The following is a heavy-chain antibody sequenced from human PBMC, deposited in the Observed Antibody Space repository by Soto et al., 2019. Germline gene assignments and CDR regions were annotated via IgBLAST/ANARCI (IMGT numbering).Heavy chain of an antibody. Sequence: ASVKVSCKASGYTFTSYGISCVRQAPGQGLEWMGWISAYNGNTNYAQKLQGRVTMTTDTSTSTAYMELRSLRSDDTAVYYCARVVRDIVVVPAAGVLDYWGQGTLVTVSS. CDR1: GYTFTSYG. CDR2: ISAYNGNT. D-gene: IGHD2-2*01. J-gene: IGHJ4*02. CDR3: ARVVRDIVVVPAAGVLDY. V-gene: IGHV1-18*01.